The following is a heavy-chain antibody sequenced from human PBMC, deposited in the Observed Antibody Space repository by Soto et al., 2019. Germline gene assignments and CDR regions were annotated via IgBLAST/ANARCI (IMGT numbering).Heavy chain of an antibody. Sequence: SVKVSCKASGGTFSSYTISWVRQAPGQGLEWMGRIIPILGIANYAQKFQGRVTITADKSTSTAYMELSSLRSEDTAVNYCASLFGVAYNWFDPWGQGTLVTVSS. V-gene: IGHV1-69*02. CDR3: ASLFGVAYNWFDP. D-gene: IGHD3-3*01. CDR1: GGTFSSYT. CDR2: IIPILGIA. J-gene: IGHJ5*02.